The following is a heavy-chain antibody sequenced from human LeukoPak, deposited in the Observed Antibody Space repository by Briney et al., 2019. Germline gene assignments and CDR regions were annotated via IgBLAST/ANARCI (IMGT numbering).Heavy chain of an antibody. CDR1: GFTFNSYD. J-gene: IGHJ3*02. Sequence: GGSLRLSCAASGFTFNSYDMSWVRQAPGKGLEWVSSISLSTNSKTYADSVKGRFTISTDNAKNTLYLQMDSLRAEDTAIYYCAKALTRWAFDIWGQGTMVTVSS. V-gene: IGHV3-23*01. CDR2: ISLSTNSK. D-gene: IGHD3-16*01. CDR3: AKALTRWAFDI.